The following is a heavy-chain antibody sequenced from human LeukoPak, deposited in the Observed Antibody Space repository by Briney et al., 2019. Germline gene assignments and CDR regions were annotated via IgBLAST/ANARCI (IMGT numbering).Heavy chain of an antibody. V-gene: IGHV3-53*04. CDR2: IYSGGST. CDR1: GFTFSSNY. D-gene: IGHD3-22*01. CDR3: ARRPYYYDSSGYPQEGWYFDL. Sequence: GGSLRLSCAASGFTFSSNYMSRVRQAPGKGLEWVSVIYSGGSTYYADSVKGRFTISRHNSKNTLYLQMNSLRAEDTAVYYCARRPYYYDSSGYPQEGWYFDLWGRGTLVTVSS. J-gene: IGHJ2*01.